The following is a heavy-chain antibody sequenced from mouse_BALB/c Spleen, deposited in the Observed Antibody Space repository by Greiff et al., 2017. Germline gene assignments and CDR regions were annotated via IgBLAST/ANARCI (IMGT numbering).Heavy chain of an antibody. CDR1: GYSITSDYA. V-gene: IGHV3-2*02. Sequence: DVKLQESGPGLVKPSQSLSLTCTVTGYSITSDYAWNWIRQFPGNKLEWMGYISYSGSTSYNPSLKSRISITRDTSKNQFFLQLNSVTTEDTATYYCARYYGSRSYAMDYWGQGTSVTVSS. J-gene: IGHJ4*01. CDR2: ISYSGST. CDR3: ARYYGSRSYAMDY. D-gene: IGHD1-1*01.